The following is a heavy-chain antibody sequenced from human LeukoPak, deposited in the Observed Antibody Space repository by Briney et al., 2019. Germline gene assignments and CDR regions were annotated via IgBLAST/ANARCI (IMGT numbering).Heavy chain of an antibody. D-gene: IGHD1-26*01. CDR2: ISSNGGST. V-gene: IGHV3-64*01. J-gene: IGHJ4*02. CDR3: ARSEWELNLYFDY. Sequence: GGSLRLSCVASGFTFSSYEMNWVRQAPGKGLEYVSAISSNGGSTYYANSVKGRFTISRDNSKNTLYLQMGSLRAEDMAVYYCARSEWELNLYFDYWGQGTLVTVSS. CDR1: GFTFSSYE.